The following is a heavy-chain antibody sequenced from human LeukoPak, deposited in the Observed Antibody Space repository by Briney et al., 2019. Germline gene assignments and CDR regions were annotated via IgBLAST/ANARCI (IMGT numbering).Heavy chain of an antibody. D-gene: IGHD6-13*01. CDR3: ARDLRAPIAAAGTGQYDAFDI. CDR2: IYYSGST. J-gene: IGHJ3*02. V-gene: IGHV4-31*03. CDR1: GGSISSGGYY. Sequence: SQTLSLTCTVSGGSISSGGYYWSWIRQHPGKGLEWIGYIYYSGSTYYNPSLKSRVTMSVDTSKNQFSLKLSSVTAADTAVYYCARDLRAPIAAAGTGQYDAFDIWGQGTMVTVSS.